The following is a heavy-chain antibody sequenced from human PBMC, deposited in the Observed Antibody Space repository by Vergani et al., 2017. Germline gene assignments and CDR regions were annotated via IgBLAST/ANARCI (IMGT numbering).Heavy chain of an antibody. Sequence: EVQLLESGGDLVQPGGSLRLSCAAPGFTFNHYAMNWVRQAPGKGLEWVSGISGSGGSTYYAGSVKGRFTISRDSSKNTLYLQMNSLSAGDTAVYYCAKAKPRNSGYDYLYYYHAMDVWGQGTTVTVSS. J-gene: IGHJ6*02. CDR1: GFTFNHYA. D-gene: IGHD5-12*01. CDR3: AKAKPRNSGYDYLYYYHAMDV. V-gene: IGHV3-23*01. CDR2: ISGSGGST.